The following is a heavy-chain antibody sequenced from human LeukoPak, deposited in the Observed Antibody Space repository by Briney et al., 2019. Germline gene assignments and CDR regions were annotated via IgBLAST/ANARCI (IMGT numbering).Heavy chain of an antibody. V-gene: IGHV3-23*01. Sequence: GGSLRLSCAASGFTFSSYAMSWVRQAPGKGLEWVSPISGSGGSTYYADSVKGRFTISRDNSKNTLYLQMNSLRAEDTAIYYCASPYSSGWYQIFDYWGQGTLVTVSS. CDR2: ISGSGGST. CDR3: ASPYSSGWYQIFDY. CDR1: GFTFSSYA. J-gene: IGHJ4*02. D-gene: IGHD6-19*01.